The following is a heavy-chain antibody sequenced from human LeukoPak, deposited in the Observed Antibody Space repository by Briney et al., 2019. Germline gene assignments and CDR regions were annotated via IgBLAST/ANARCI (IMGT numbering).Heavy chain of an antibody. Sequence: ASVKVSCKASGYTFTNYDIAWVRQAPGQGLEWMGWISAYSGTTNYAQKFQDRVTLTTDTSTSTVYMDLRSLRSDDTAVYFCARALLYDSSGYYYGKWFDPWGQEPWSPSPQ. CDR1: GYTFTNYD. CDR3: ARALLYDSSGYYYGKWFDP. D-gene: IGHD3-22*01. V-gene: IGHV1-18*01. CDR2: ISAYSGTT. J-gene: IGHJ5*02.